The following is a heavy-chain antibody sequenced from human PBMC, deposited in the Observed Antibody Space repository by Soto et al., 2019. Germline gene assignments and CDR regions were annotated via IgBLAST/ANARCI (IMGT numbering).Heavy chain of an antibody. CDR2: ISAYNGNT. Sequence: QVPLVQSGAEVKKPGASVKVSCKASGYTFTSYGIGWVRQAPGQGPEWMGWISAYNGNTNYAQKLQGRVTMTTDTSTSTIYMELRSLRSDDTAVYYCARVIVGASSYNAFDIWGQGTMVTVSS. CDR1: GYTFTSYG. CDR3: ARVIVGASSYNAFDI. J-gene: IGHJ3*02. V-gene: IGHV1-18*01. D-gene: IGHD1-26*01.